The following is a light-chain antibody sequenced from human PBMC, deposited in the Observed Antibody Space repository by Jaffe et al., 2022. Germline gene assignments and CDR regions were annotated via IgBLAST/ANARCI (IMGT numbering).Light chain of an antibody. CDR1: QSIADW. J-gene: IGKJ4*01. Sequence: DIQMTQSPSTLSASVGDRVTITCRASQSIADWVAWYQQKPGKAPKLLIYKASTLQSGVPPSFSGSGSGTEFTLTISSLQPDDFASYFCQQYTRYPLTFGGGTKVEI. CDR3: QQYTRYPLT. V-gene: IGKV1-5*03. CDR2: KAS.